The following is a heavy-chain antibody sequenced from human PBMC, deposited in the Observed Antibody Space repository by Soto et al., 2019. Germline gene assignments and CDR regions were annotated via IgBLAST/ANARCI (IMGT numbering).Heavy chain of an antibody. CDR3: ARSPRGYFDY. Sequence: VQLVQSGAEVKKPGASVKVSCKASGYTFSSYEMNWVRQAPGKGLEWVSYISSSGSTIYYADSVKGRFTISRDNAKNSLYLQMNSLRAEDTAVYYCARSPRGYFDYWGQGTLVTVSS. J-gene: IGHJ4*02. D-gene: IGHD3-16*01. CDR1: GYTFSSYE. CDR2: ISSSGSTI. V-gene: IGHV3-48*03.